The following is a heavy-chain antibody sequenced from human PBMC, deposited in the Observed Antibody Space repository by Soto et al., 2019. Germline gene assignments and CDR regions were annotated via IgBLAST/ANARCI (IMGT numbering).Heavy chain of an antibody. CDR1: GFTFSSYA. V-gene: IGHV3-30-3*01. D-gene: IGHD1-26*01. J-gene: IGHJ5*02. Sequence: QVQLVESGGGVVQPGRSLRLSCAASGFTFSSYAMHWVRQAPGKGLEWVAVISYDGSNKYYADSVKGRFTISRDNSKNTLYLQMNSLRAEDTAVYYCAREVEDRMYNCFDPWGQGTLVTVSS. CDR2: ISYDGSNK. CDR3: AREVEDRMYNCFDP.